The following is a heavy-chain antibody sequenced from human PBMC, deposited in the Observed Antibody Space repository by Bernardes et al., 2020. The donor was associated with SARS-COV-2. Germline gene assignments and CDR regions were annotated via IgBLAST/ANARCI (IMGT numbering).Heavy chain of an antibody. CDR3: ARIRQVNGIVNWLDP. V-gene: IGHV2-70*11. J-gene: IGHJ5*02. Sequence: SGPTLVKPTQTLTLTCTFSGFSLSTSGMCVSCIRQPPGKALEWLARIHWDDDKYYSTSLKTRLTISKDTSKNQVVLTMTNLDPVDTATYYCARIRQVNGIVNWLDPWGQGTLVTVSS. CDR1: GFSLSTSGMC. CDR2: IHWDDDK. D-gene: IGHD3-16*02.